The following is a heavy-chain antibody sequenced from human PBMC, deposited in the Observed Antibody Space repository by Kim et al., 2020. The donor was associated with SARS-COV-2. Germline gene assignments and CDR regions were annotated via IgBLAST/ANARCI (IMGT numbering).Heavy chain of an antibody. CDR2: NYYSGST. D-gene: IGHD3-22*01. V-gene: IGHV4-31*03. CDR3: ARGGTYYDSSESPYYYMDV. Sequence: SETLSLTCTVSGGSITSGAYFWTWIRQYPGKGLEWIGYNYYSGSTSYNPSLRRRVSILEDTSKNQFSLRLTSVTAADTAVYYCARGGTYYDSSESPYYYMDVWGKGTTVTVSS. J-gene: IGHJ6*03. CDR1: GGSITSGAYF.